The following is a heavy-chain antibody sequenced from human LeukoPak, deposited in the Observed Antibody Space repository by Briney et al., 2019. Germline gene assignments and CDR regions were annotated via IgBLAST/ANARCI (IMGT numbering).Heavy chain of an antibody. CDR1: GGSISSYY. CDR3: ARVRSWNGFDY. V-gene: IGHV4-59*01. J-gene: IGHJ4*02. D-gene: IGHD1-1*01. Sequence: SETLSLTCTVSGGSISSYYWSWIRQPPGKGLEWIGYIYYSGSTYYNPSLKSRVTISIDTSKNQFSLRLSSVTAADTAVYYCARVRSWNGFDYWGQGTLVTVSS. CDR2: IYYSGST.